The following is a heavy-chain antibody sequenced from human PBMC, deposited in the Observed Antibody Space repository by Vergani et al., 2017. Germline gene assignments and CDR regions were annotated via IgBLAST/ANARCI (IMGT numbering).Heavy chain of an antibody. Sequence: QVQLVESGGGLVKPGGSLRLSCAASGFTFSDYYMSWIRQAPGKGLEWVSYISSSSSYTNYADSVKGRFTISRDNAKNSLYLQMNSLRAEDTAVYYCAEFFLATAGMDVWGQGTTVTVSS. CDR2: ISSSSSYT. CDR1: GFTFSDYY. D-gene: IGHD5-12*01. J-gene: IGHJ6*02. CDR3: AEFFLATAGMDV. V-gene: IGHV3-11*06.